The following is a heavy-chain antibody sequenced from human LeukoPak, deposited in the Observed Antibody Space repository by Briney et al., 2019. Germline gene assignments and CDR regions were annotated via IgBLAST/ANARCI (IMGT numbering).Heavy chain of an antibody. CDR1: GGSISSYY. CDR3: ASEGSSFFSLGDFDY. Sequence: PSETLSLTCTVSGGSISSYYWSWIRQPAGKGLEWIGRIYTSGSTNYNPSLKSRVTMSVDTSKNQFSLKLSSVTAADTAVYYCASEGSSFFSLGDFDYWGQGTLVTVSS. J-gene: IGHJ4*02. CDR2: IYTSGST. D-gene: IGHD2/OR15-2a*01. V-gene: IGHV4-4*07.